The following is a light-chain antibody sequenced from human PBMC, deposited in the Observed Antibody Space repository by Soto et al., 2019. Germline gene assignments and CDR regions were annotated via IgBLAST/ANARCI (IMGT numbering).Light chain of an antibody. J-gene: IGKJ1*01. CDR1: QSVSSAY. CDR2: DVS. V-gene: IGKV3-20*01. CDR3: QQYGSAPET. Sequence: EIVLTQSPGTLSLYPGERATLSCRASQSVSSAYLAWYQQKPGQAPRLLIYDVSSRATGIPDRFSGSGSGTDFTLTFSRLEPEDFAVYYCQQYGSAPETFGQGTKVEIK.